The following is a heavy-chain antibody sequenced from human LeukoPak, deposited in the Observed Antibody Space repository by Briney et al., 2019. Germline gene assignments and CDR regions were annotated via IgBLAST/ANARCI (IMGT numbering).Heavy chain of an antibody. CDR3: ARADYYCSSTSCGFDY. CDR1: GFTFSSYW. D-gene: IGHD2-2*01. Sequence: GGSLRLSCAASGFTFSSYWMHWVRQAPGQGLVWVSRINSDGSSTSYADSVKGRFTISRDNAKNTLYLQMNSLRAVDTAVYYCARADYYCSSTSCGFDYWGQGTLVTVSS. J-gene: IGHJ4*02. V-gene: IGHV3-74*01. CDR2: INSDGSST.